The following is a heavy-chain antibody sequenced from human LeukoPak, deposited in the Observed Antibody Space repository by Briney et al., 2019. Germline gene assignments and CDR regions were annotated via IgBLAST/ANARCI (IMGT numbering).Heavy chain of an antibody. CDR1: GFTFNSYA. D-gene: IGHD5-12*01. Sequence: PGGSLRLSCAASGFTFNSYAIHWVRQAPGKGLEWVSVIGGSNGITFYVGSVKGRFTISRDNSKDTLYLQMNSLRAEDTAVYYCARNENSGWGYFDYWGQGTLVTVSS. CDR3: ARNENSGWGYFDY. CDR2: IGGSNGIT. J-gene: IGHJ4*02. V-gene: IGHV3-23*01.